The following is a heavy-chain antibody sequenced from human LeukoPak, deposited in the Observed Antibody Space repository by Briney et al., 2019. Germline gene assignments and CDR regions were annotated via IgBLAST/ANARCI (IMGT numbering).Heavy chain of an antibody. CDR2: ISYDGSNK. CDR3: ASMTTVTTAPD. V-gene: IGHV3-30-3*01. J-gene: IGHJ4*02. CDR1: GFTFSSYA. D-gene: IGHD4-17*01. Sequence: PGRSLRLSCAASGFTFSSYAMHWVRQAPGKGLEWVAVISYDGSNKYYADSVKGRFTISRDNSKNTLYLQMNSLRAEDTAVYYCASMTTVTTAPDWGQGTLVTVSS.